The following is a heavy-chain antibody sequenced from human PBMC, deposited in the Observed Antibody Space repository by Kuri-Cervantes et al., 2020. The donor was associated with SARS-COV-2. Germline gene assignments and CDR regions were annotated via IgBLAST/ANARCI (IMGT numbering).Heavy chain of an antibody. CDR1: GYAFISDG. D-gene: IGHD3-10*01. CDR2: ISTSNGNT. V-gene: IGHV1-18*01. Sequence: ASVKVSCKASGYAFISDGISWVRQAPGQGLEWMGWISTSNGNTVYAQNFQGRVSMTTDTSTSTAYMELRSLRSDDTAVYYCARDGGFITMVRGVTRSYYYYGMDFWGQGNRVTVSS. CDR3: ARDGGFITMVRGVTRSYYYYGMDF. J-gene: IGHJ6*01.